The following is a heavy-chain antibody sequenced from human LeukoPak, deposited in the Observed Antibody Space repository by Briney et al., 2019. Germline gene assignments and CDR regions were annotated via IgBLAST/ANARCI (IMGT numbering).Heavy chain of an antibody. V-gene: IGHV4-38-2*02. J-gene: IGHJ5*02. CDR2: IYHSGST. D-gene: IGHD6-19*01. CDR3: ARGIAVAETGDWFDP. CDR1: GYSISSGYY. Sequence: SETLSLTCTVSGYSISSGYYWGWIRQPPGQGLEWIGSIYHSGSTYYNPSLKSRVTISVGTSKNQFSLKLSSVTAADTAVYYCARGIAVAETGDWFDPWGQGTLVTVSS.